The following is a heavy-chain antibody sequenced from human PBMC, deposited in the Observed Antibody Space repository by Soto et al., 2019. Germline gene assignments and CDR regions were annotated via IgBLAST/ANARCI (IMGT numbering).Heavy chain of an antibody. CDR1: GFTFDDFS. CDR3: ANERPDTPWTSLDA. CDR2: IGRDAINT. D-gene: IGHD1-1*01. V-gene: IGHV3-43*01. Sequence: EVQLVESGGVVVQPGGSLSVACAASGFTFDDFSMRWVRQAPGKGLEWVSLIGRDAINTYYADFVKGRFTISRDNIKNFLYLQMKGLTNEDTAFYYCANERPDTPWTSLDAWGPGTLVTVSS. J-gene: IGHJ5*02.